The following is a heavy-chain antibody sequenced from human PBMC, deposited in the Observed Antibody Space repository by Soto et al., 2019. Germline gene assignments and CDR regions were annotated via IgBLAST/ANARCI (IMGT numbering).Heavy chain of an antibody. CDR2: IRKKVNSYTT. V-gene: IGHV3-72*01. J-gene: IGHJ4*02. CDR3: PRVTAATIVY. D-gene: IGHD6-13*01. Sequence: EVQLVESGGGLVQPGGSLRLCCAASGFTFSDQYMDWVRQAPGKGLEWVGRIRKKVNSYTTEYAASVKGRFTISRDDSTNSLYLQMNSLNTEDTAVYYWPRVTAATIVYWGQGNLVTVSS. CDR1: GFTFSDQY.